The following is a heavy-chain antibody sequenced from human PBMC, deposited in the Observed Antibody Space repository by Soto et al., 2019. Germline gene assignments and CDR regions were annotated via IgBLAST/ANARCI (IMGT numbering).Heavy chain of an antibody. CDR2: INPSGGST. D-gene: IGHD4-4*01. V-gene: IGHV1-46*01. J-gene: IGHJ4*02. CDR3: ARYDYNGYYFDY. CDR1: GYTFSNYY. Sequence: QVQLVQSGVEVKKPGASVRVSCKASGYTFSNYYMHWVRQAPGQGHEWMGIINPSGGSTTYAQKFQGRVTMTRDTSTSTVYMELSSLRSEDTAVYYCARYDYNGYYFDYWGQGTLVTVSS.